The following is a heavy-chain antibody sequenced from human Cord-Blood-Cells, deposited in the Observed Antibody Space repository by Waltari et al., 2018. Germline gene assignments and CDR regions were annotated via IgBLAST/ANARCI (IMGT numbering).Heavy chain of an antibody. CDR2: IETHSGGT. J-gene: IGHJ4*02. Sequence: QVQLVQSGAEVKKPGASVKVSCKASGYTFTGYYMHWVRQAPGQGLEWSGWIETHSGGTNYAQKFKGRVTMTRETSISTAYVELSRLRSYDTAVYYCARDYYGSGSYPPFDYWGQGTLVTVSS. D-gene: IGHD3-10*01. CDR3: ARDYYGSGSYPPFDY. V-gene: IGHV1-2*02. CDR1: GYTFTGYY.